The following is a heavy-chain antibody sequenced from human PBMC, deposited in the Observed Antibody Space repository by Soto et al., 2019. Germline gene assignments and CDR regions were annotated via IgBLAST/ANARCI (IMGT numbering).Heavy chain of an antibody. CDR3: ARDYSGYCSGGSCYSGWFDP. J-gene: IGHJ5*02. CDR1: GYTFTSYV. D-gene: IGHD2-15*01. CDR2: ISAYNGIT. Sequence: ASVKVSCKASGYTFTSYVISWVRQAPGQGLEWMGWISAYNGITNYAQMLQGRVTMTTDTSTSTAYMELRSLRSDDTAMYYCARDYSGYCSGGSCYSGWFDPWGQGTLVTVSS. V-gene: IGHV1-18*04.